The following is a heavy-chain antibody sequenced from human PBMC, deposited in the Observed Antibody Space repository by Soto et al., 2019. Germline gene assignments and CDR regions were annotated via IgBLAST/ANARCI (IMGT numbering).Heavy chain of an antibody. CDR3: ARSLGGSYYVFDY. J-gene: IGHJ4*02. V-gene: IGHV3-33*01. Sequence: GGSLRLSCAASGFTFSSYGMHWVRQAPGKGLEWVAVIWYDGSNKYYADSVKGRFTISRDNSKNTLYLQMNSLRAEDTAVYYCARSLGGSYYVFDYWGQGTLVTVSS. D-gene: IGHD1-26*01. CDR2: IWYDGSNK. CDR1: GFTFSSYG.